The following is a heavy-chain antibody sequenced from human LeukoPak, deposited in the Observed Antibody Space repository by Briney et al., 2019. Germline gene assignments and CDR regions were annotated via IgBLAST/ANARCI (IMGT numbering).Heavy chain of an antibody. Sequence: PGGSLRLSCAASGFPFSSHGMSWVRQAPGKGLEWVSGIIGGAGGTYYADSVKGRFTISRDNAKNSLYLQMNSLRAEDTAVYYCAELGITMIGGVWGKGTTVTISS. V-gene: IGHV3-23*01. CDR3: AELGITMIGGV. CDR2: IIGGAGGT. J-gene: IGHJ6*04. D-gene: IGHD3-10*02. CDR1: GFPFSSHG.